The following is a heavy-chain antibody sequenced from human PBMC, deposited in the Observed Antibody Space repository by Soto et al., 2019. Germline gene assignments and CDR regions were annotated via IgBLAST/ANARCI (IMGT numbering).Heavy chain of an antibody. CDR3: ARDDYGTKFDY. Sequence: QVQLVESGGGVVQPGRSLRLSCAASGFTFSNYGMHWVRQAPGKGLEWVAVIWYDGTNEYYADSVKGRFTISRDNSKNTLYLQMNSLRAEDTAVDYWARDDYGTKFDYWGQGTLVTVSS. J-gene: IGHJ4*02. CDR2: IWYDGTNE. V-gene: IGHV3-33*01. CDR1: GFTFSNYG. D-gene: IGHD3-16*01.